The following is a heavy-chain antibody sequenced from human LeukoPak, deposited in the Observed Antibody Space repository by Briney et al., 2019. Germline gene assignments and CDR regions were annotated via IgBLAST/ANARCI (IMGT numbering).Heavy chain of an antibody. CDR2: IIPIFGTA. CDR3: ARGGYGYCSSTSCTTNY. V-gene: IGHV1-69*13. CDR1: GGTFSSYA. D-gene: IGHD2-2*03. J-gene: IGHJ4*02. Sequence: APVKVSCKASGGTFSSYAISWVRQAPGQGLEWMGGIIPIFGTANYAQTFQGRVTITADESTSTAYMELSSLRSEDTAVYYCARGGYGYCSSTSCTTNYWGQGTLVTVSS.